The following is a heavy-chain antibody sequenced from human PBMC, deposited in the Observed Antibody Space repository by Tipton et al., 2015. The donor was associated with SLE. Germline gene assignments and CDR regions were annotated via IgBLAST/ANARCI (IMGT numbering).Heavy chain of an antibody. CDR3: ATCHVLRFFDWFDP. D-gene: IGHD3-3*01. V-gene: IGHV1-69*01. CDR2: IIPIFGTA. Sequence: QVQLVQSGAEVKKPGSSVKVSCKVSGGTFNNYGISWVRQAPGQGLEWMGGIIPIFGTANYAQKFQGRVTITTDESTNTTYMELSRLKSEDTAVYYCATCHVLRFFDWFDPWGQGTLVTVSS. CDR1: GGTFNNYG. J-gene: IGHJ5*02.